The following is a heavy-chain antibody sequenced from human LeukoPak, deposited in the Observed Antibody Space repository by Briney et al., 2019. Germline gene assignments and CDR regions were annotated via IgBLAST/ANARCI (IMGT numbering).Heavy chain of an antibody. Sequence: GGSLRLSCAASGFTFSSYSMNWVRQAPGKGLEWVSSISSSSSYIYYADSVKGRFTISRDNAKNPLYLQMNSLRAEDTAVYYCARPRAYDSRDLDYWGQGTLVTVSS. CDR3: ARPRAYDSRDLDY. D-gene: IGHD3-16*01. J-gene: IGHJ4*02. CDR1: GFTFSSYS. V-gene: IGHV3-21*01. CDR2: ISSSSSYI.